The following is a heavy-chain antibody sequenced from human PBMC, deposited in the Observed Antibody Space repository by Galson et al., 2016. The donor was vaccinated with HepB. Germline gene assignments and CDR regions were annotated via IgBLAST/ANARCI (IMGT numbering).Heavy chain of an antibody. CDR3: ARDLQSHFFDY. CDR2: IGHVGNAI. J-gene: IGHJ4*02. Sequence: SLRLSCAASGFPFNLWGMHWLRQAPGKGLEWLAIIGHVGNAIMYADSVKGRFTISRDNSKNTLYLQMVMLRVEDTAVYYCARDLQSHFFDYWGRGALVTVSS. CDR1: GFPFNLWG. V-gene: IGHV3-33*01. D-gene: IGHD3-3*02.